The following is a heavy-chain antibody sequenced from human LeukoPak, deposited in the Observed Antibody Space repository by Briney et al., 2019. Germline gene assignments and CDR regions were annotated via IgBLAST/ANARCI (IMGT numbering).Heavy chain of an antibody. CDR2: IYYSGST. CDR3: ARFIMAGGGAFDI. D-gene: IGHD3-10*01. J-gene: IGHJ3*02. V-gene: IGHV4-59*01. CDR1: GGSISSYY. Sequence: SETLSLTCTVSGGSISSYYWSWIRQPPGKGLKWIGYIYYSGSTNYNPSLKSRVTISVDTSKNQFSLKLSSVTAADTAVYYCARFIMAGGGAFDIWGQGTMVTVSS.